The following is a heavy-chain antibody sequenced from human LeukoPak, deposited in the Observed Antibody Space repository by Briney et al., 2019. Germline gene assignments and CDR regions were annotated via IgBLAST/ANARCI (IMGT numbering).Heavy chain of an antibody. Sequence: GGFLPLSCAASRFTFDYYAIHWVRQAPGPGLEWVSGISWHRGSIGYADSVKGRFTISRDNAKNSLYLQMNSLRAEDTALYYCAKDIVGYCSGGSCPENYYYGMDVWGQGTTVTVSS. CDR3: AKDIVGYCSGGSCPENYYYGMDV. CDR1: RFTFDYYA. D-gene: IGHD2-15*01. J-gene: IGHJ6*02. CDR2: ISWHRGSI. V-gene: IGHV3-9*01.